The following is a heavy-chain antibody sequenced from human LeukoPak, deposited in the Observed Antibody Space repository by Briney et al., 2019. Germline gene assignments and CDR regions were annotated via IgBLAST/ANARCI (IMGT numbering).Heavy chain of an antibody. D-gene: IGHD3/OR15-3a*01. CDR1: GGSISSSSYY. CDR2: IHYSGST. CDR3: GGAFWAGTFDY. J-gene: IGHJ4*02. V-gene: IGHV4-61*05. Sequence: SETLSLTCTVSGGSISSSSYYWGWLRQTPGKGLEWIGYIHYSGSTNYNPSLKSRVTILADTSKNQFSLKLSSVTAADTAVYYCGGAFWAGTFDYWGQGMLVTVSS.